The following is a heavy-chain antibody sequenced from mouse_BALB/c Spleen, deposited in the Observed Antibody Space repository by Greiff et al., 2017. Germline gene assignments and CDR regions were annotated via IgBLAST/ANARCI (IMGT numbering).Heavy chain of an antibody. J-gene: IGHJ3*01. D-gene: IGHD2-10*01. CDR3: AAYYGNSAWFAY. V-gene: IGHV1-80*01. CDR2: IYPGDGDT. Sequence: QVQLQQSGAELVRPGSSVKISCKASGYAFSSYWMNWVKQRPGQGLEWIGQIYPGDGDTNYNGKFKGKATLTADKSSSTAYMQLSSLTSEDSAVYFCAAYYGNSAWFAYWGQGTLVTVSA. CDR1: GYAFSSYW.